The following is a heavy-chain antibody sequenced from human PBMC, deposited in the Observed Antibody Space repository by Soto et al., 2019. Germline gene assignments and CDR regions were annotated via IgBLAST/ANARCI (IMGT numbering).Heavy chain of an antibody. J-gene: IGHJ4*02. Sequence: PSETLSLTCAVSGGSISSGGYSWSWIRQPPGKGLEWIGYIYHSGTTYYNPSLKSRVTISVDRSKNQFSLKVSSVTATDTAVYYCARVAAAGLPTIDYWGQGTLVTVSS. V-gene: IGHV4-30-2*01. CDR2: IYHSGTT. CDR1: GGSISSGGYS. D-gene: IGHD6-13*01. CDR3: ARVAAAGLPTIDY.